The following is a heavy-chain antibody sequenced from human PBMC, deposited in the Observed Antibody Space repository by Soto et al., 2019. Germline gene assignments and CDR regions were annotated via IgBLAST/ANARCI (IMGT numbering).Heavy chain of an antibody. V-gene: IGHV3-23*01. Sequence: GGSLRLSCAASGFTFAIYAMSWVRQAPGKGLEWVSTISGSDGSTFYADSVKGRFTISRDSSKNTLYLQMNSLRAEDTAVHYCAKDVWFGQLSPIDYWGQGALVTVSS. D-gene: IGHD3-10*01. CDR2: ISGSDGST. J-gene: IGHJ4*02. CDR3: AKDVWFGQLSPIDY. CDR1: GFTFAIYA.